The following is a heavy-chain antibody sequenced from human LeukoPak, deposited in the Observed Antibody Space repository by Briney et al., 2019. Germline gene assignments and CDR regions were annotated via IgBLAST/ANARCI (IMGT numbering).Heavy chain of an antibody. CDR3: ARGTPDYGGNSVYYYYGMDV. J-gene: IGHJ6*02. CDR2: ISGSSSTI. V-gene: IGHV3-48*01. CDR1: GFTFSSNS. D-gene: IGHD4-23*01. Sequence: GGSLRLSCAASGFTFSSNSMNWVRQAPGKGLEWVSYISGSSSTIYYADSVKGRFTISRDNSKNTLYLQMNSLRAEDTAVYYCARGTPDYGGNSVYYYYGMDVWGQGTTVTVSS.